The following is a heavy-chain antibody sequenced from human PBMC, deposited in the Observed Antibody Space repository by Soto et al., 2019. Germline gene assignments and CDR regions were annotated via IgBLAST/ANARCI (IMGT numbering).Heavy chain of an antibody. J-gene: IGHJ5*02. D-gene: IGHD5-12*01. V-gene: IGHV4-39*01. CDR1: SGSISSTIYS. Sequence: QLQLQESVPGLVKPSETLSLTCTVSSGSISSTIYSWDWIRQPPGKGLEWIGSIFYRGSPYYNPTLKSRVTMSVNTSNNQVTLTLPNLTAADSALYYCPRQYSCVTCHSSVPWLQGTLVTVSS. CDR2: IFYRGSP. CDR3: PRQYSCVTCHSSVP.